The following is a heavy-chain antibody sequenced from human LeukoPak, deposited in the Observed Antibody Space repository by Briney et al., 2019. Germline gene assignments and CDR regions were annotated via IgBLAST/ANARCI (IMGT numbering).Heavy chain of an antibody. V-gene: IGHV3-48*03. CDR3: ARGGYLITFGGVDY. CDR1: GLTFSSYE. CDR2: ISSSGSTI. D-gene: IGHD3-16*01. Sequence: PGGSLRLSCAASGLTFSSYEMNWVRQAPGKGLEWVSYISSSGSTIYYADSLKGRFTISRDNAKNSLYLQMNSLRAEDTAVYYCARGGYLITFGGVDYWGQGTLVTVSS. J-gene: IGHJ4*02.